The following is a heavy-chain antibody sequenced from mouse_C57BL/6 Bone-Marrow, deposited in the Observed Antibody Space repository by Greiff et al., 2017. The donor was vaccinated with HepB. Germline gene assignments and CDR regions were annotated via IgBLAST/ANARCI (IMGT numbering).Heavy chain of an antibody. J-gene: IGHJ4*01. CDR3: ARQIYYYGSSYPRLLAMDY. CDR2: ISNGGGST. CDR1: GFTFSDYY. V-gene: IGHV5-12*01. Sequence: EVQGVESGGGLVQPGGSLKLSCAASGFTFSDYYMYWVRQTPEKRLEWVAYISNGGGSTYYPDTVKGRFTISRDNAKNTLYLQMSRLKSEDTAMYYCARQIYYYGSSYPRLLAMDYWGQGTSVTVSS. D-gene: IGHD1-1*01.